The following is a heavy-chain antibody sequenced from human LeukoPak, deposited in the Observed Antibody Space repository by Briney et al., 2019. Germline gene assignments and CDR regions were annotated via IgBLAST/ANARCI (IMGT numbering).Heavy chain of an antibody. CDR1: AFTFSTYG. Sequence: GGSLRLSCAASAFTFSTYGMNWVRQAPGKGLEWVSYISSSSIIIYYADSVKGRFTISRDNAKNSLFLQMNSLSAEDTAVYYCARDNWNYFDYWGQGTLVTVSS. CDR2: ISSSSIII. V-gene: IGHV3-48*04. J-gene: IGHJ4*02. D-gene: IGHD3-3*01. CDR3: ARDNWNYFDY.